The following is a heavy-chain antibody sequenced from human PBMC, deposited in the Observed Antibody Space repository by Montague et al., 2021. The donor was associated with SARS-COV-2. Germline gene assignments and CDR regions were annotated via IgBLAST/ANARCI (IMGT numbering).Heavy chain of an antibody. CDR3: ARGSSFVTIFGVVITAPLFDY. D-gene: IGHD3-3*01. V-gene: IGHV4-34*01. Sequence: SETLSLTCTVYGGSFSGYYWSWMRQPPGKGLEWIGEINHSGSTNYNPSLNSRVTISVDTSKNQFSLKLSSVTAADTAVYYCARGSSFVTIFGVVITAPLFDYWGQGTLVTVSS. CDR1: GGSFSGYY. CDR2: INHSGST. J-gene: IGHJ4*02.